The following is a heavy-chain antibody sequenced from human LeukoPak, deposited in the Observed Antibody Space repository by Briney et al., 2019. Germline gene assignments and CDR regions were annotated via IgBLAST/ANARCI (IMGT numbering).Heavy chain of an antibody. V-gene: IGHV1-69*04. CDR2: IIPFLNIR. Sequence: SVTVSCTSSGCTFSTCAITWVCQAPGQGLEWMGRIIPFLNIRTYAQRFQGRVTITADTSTSTVYMELSSLRSEKTAAYYCARDQGLRAPTPYCLNFWGQGTTVIVSS. J-gene: IGHJ6*02. CDR3: ARDQGLRAPTPYCLNF. CDR1: GCTFSTCA.